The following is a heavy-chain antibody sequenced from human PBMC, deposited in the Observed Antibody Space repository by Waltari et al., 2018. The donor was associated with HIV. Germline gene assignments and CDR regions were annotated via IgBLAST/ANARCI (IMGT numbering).Heavy chain of an antibody. CDR3: ARQHIVVVTDQRSWFDP. V-gene: IGHV4-39*01. Sequence: QLQLQESGPGLVKPSETLSLTCTVSGGSISSSSYYWGWIRQPPGKGLEWIGSIYYSGSTYYNPSLKSRVTISVDTSKNQFSLKLSSVTAADTAVYYCARQHIVVVTDQRSWFDPWGQGTLVTVSS. CDR2: IYYSGST. CDR1: GGSISSSSYY. D-gene: IGHD2-21*02. J-gene: IGHJ5*02.